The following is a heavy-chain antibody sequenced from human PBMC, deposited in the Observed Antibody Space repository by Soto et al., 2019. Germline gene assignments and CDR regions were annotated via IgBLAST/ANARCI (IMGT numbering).Heavy chain of an antibody. CDR1: GFTFSSYA. D-gene: IGHD2-21*01. Sequence: PGGSLRLSCAASGFTFSSYAMNWVRLAPGRGLEWASTISHDGGNTYYPHSVKGRFTISRDNSRNALYLQMNSLGAEDAAVYYCAKGGIGWFDPWGQGTLVTVSS. J-gene: IGHJ5*02. CDR2: ISHDGGNT. V-gene: IGHV3-23*01. CDR3: AKGGIGWFDP.